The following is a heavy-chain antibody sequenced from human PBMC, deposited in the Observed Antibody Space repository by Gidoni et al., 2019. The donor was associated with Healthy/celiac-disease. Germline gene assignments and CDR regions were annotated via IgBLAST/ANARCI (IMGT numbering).Heavy chain of an antibody. CDR3: AKGDTAMVNLFDY. CDR2: ISGSGGST. CDR1: GFTFSSYA. J-gene: IGHJ4*02. D-gene: IGHD5-18*01. V-gene: IGHV3-23*01. Sequence: EVQLLESGGGLVQPGGSLRLSWAASGFTFSSYAMSWVRQAPGKGLEWVSAISGSGGSTYYADSVKGRFTSSRDNSKNTLYLKMNSLRAEDTAVYYCAKGDTAMVNLFDYWGQGTLVTVSS.